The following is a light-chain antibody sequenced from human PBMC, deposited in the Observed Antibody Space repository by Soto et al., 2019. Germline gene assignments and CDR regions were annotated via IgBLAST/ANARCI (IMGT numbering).Light chain of an antibody. Sequence: QSALTQPASVSGSPGQSITISCTGTSSDVGGYDYVSWYQHHPGKAPKLLIFEVSNRASGVSIRFSGSKSGNTASLTISGLQAEDEADYYCSSYTTSTTIEIGGGTKVTVL. V-gene: IGLV2-14*01. CDR3: SSYTTSTTIE. J-gene: IGLJ2*01. CDR2: EVS. CDR1: SSDVGGYDY.